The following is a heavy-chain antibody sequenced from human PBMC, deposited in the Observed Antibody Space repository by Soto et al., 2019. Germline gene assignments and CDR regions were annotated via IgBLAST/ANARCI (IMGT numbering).Heavy chain of an antibody. V-gene: IGHV1-69*13. J-gene: IGHJ6*02. D-gene: IGHD1-1*01. CDR2: IVPIYGIP. Sequence: SVKVSCKTSGGTFNTQAISWVRRAPGHGFEWMGGIVPIYGIPSHAQKFQGRVTITADEPTTTVYMELISLRSDDTAVYYCARGPNWNERYYYYGMDVWGQGTTVTVSS. CDR3: ARGPNWNERYYYYGMDV. CDR1: GGTFNTQA.